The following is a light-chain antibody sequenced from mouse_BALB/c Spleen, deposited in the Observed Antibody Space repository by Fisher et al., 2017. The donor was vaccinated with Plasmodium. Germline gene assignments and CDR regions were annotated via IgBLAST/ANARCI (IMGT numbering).Light chain of an antibody. CDR1: QSLLNSDGKTY. CDR3: WQGTHSWT. J-gene: IGKJ1*01. CDR2: LVS. Sequence: DIVMTQTPLTLSVTIRQPASISCKSSQSLLNSDGKTYLSWLLQRPGQSPKRLIYLVSKLDSGVPDRFTGSGSGTDFTLKISRVEAEDLGVYYCWQGTHSWTFGGGTNLEIK. V-gene: IGKV1-135*01.